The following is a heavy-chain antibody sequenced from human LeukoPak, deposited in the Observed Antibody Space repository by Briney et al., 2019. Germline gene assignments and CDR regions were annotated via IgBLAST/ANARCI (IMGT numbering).Heavy chain of an antibody. J-gene: IGHJ3*02. CDR1: GFTFDDYA. CDR3: AKDSARFGELATDAFDI. V-gene: IGHV3-9*01. D-gene: IGHD3-10*01. Sequence: GRSLRLSCAASGFTFDDYAMHWVRQAPGKGLEWVSGISWNSGSIVYADSVKGRFTISRDNAKNSLYLQMNSLRAEDTALYYCAKDSARFGELATDAFDIWGQGTMVTVSS. CDR2: ISWNSGSI.